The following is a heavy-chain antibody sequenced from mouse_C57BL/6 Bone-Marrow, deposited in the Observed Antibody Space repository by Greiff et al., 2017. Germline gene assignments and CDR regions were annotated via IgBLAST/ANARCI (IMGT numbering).Heavy chain of an antibody. CDR2: IPPNSGST. CDR1: GYTFTSYW. Sequence: VQLQQPGAELVKPGASVKLSCKASGYTFTSYWMHWVKQRPGQGLEWIGMIPPNSGSTNYNEKFKSKATLTVDKSSSTAYMQLSSLTSEDSAVYYCARSYYYGSSYRYFDVWGTGTTVTVSS. J-gene: IGHJ1*03. CDR3: ARSYYYGSSYRYFDV. D-gene: IGHD1-1*01. V-gene: IGHV1-64*01.